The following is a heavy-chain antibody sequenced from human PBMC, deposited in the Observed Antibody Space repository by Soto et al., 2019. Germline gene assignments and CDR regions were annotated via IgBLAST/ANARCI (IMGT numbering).Heavy chain of an antibody. CDR2: IIPILGIA. D-gene: IGHD3-10*01. J-gene: IGHJ4*02. CDR1: GGTFSSYT. CDR3: ARDVDGSGSFFDY. V-gene: IGHV1-69*08. Sequence: QVQLVQSGAEVKKPGSSVKVSCKASGGTFSSYTISWVRQAPGQGLEWMGRIIPILGIANYAQKFQGRVTITADKSTSTAYMELSSLRSEDTAVYYCARDVDGSGSFFDYWGQETLVTVSS.